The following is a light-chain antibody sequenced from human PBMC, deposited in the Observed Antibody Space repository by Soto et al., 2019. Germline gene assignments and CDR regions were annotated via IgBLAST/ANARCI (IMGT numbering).Light chain of an antibody. CDR2: GAS. J-gene: IGKJ1*01. CDR3: HQQYSISCT. V-gene: IGKV1D-12*01. Sequence: DIQVTQSPSSVSASVGDRVTITCRASQDITGYLAWYQHKPGRTPKLLIHGASRLQSGVPSRFSGGGGCREVFIITNSLQPADDFTYYCHQQYSISCTFGQGTRVDI. CDR1: QDITGY.